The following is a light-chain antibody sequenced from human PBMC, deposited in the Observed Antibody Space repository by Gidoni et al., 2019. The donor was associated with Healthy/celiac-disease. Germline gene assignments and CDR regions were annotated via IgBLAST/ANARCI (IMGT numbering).Light chain of an antibody. CDR1: QSISSY. V-gene: IGKV1-39*01. J-gene: IGKJ4*01. CDR2: AAS. CDR3: QQSYSTPHLT. Sequence: DIQMTQSPSSLSASVGDRVTITCRVSQSISSYLNWYQQKPGKAPKLLIYAASSLQSGVPSRFSGSGSGTDFTLTISSLQPEDFATYYCQQSYSTPHLTFGGGTKVEIK.